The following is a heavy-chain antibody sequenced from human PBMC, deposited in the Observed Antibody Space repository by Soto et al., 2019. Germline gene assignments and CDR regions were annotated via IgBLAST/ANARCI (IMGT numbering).Heavy chain of an antibody. CDR2: ISSDSRYI. V-gene: IGHV3-21*04. CDR3: AKGSPPPDDPLDYFDY. CDR1: GFTLSNYA. Sequence: GGSLRLSCAASGFTLSNYAVNWVRQAPGKGLEWVSYISSDSRYIYYGDSVKGRFTISRDNARNSVYLQMNSLRAEDTAVYYCAKGSPPPDDPLDYFDYWGQGTLVTVSS. J-gene: IGHJ4*02.